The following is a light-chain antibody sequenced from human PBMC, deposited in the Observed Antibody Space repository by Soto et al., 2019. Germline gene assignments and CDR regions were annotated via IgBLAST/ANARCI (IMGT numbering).Light chain of an antibody. CDR1: QSVSSNY. CDR2: GAS. J-gene: IGKJ1*01. V-gene: IGKV3-20*01. Sequence: EIVLTQSPGTLSLSPGERATLSCRASQSVSSNYLAWYQQKPGQAPRLLIYGASNRATGIPDRFSGSGSGMDFTLTISSLEPEDFAVYYCQQSGDSQWTFGQGTKVDIK. CDR3: QQSGDSQWT.